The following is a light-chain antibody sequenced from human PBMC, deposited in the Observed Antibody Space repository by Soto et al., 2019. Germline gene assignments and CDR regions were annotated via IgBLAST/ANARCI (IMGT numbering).Light chain of an antibody. CDR1: QSINGDY. J-gene: IGKJ1*01. CDR3: HQYGSSARA. CDR2: GAS. Sequence: DIVLTQSPGTLSLSPGDRATLSCRASQSINGDYLAWHQQKPGQAPKLLIYGASSRAPGIPDRFNGTGSGTEFTLTIDRLEPDDLAVYHCHQYGSSARAFGPGTKLEVK. V-gene: IGKV3-20*01.